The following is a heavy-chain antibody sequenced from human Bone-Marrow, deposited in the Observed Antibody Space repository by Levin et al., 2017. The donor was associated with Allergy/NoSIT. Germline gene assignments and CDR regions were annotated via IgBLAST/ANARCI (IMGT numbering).Heavy chain of an antibody. Sequence: SETLSLTCTVSGGSISPSYWSWIRQPPGKGLEWIGYISYSGSTFYSPSLKSRVSISVDASKNQFSLRLRSVTAADTAVYYCARDYNEGGFDYWGQGTLVTVSS. J-gene: IGHJ4*02. CDR2: ISYSGST. CDR3: ARDYNEGGFDY. D-gene: IGHD5-24*01. CDR1: GGSISPSY. V-gene: IGHV4-59*01.